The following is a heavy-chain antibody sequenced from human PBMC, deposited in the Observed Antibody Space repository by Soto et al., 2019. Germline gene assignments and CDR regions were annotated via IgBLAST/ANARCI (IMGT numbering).Heavy chain of an antibody. D-gene: IGHD2-2*01. J-gene: IGHJ5*02. Sequence: ASVKVSCKASGYTFTGYYMHWVRQAPGQGLEWMGWINPNSGGTNYAQKFQGRVTMTRDTSISTAYMELSRLRSDDTAVYYCARDVVPAATSNWFDPWGQGTLVTVS. V-gene: IGHV1-2*02. CDR2: INPNSGGT. CDR1: GYTFTGYY. CDR3: ARDVVPAATSNWFDP.